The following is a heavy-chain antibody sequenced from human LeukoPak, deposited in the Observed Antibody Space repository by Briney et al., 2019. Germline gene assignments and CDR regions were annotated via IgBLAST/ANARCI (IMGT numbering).Heavy chain of an antibody. CDR1: GFTFSYHG. V-gene: IGHV3-30*19. D-gene: IGHD6-19*01. CDR2: ISYDGSNK. CDR3: ARAVCEPGGGIAVAGTLDY. J-gene: IGHJ4*02. Sequence: GGSLRLSCVGSGFTFSYHGLHWVRQAPGKGLEWVAVISYDGSNKYYADSVKGRFTISRDNSKNTLYLQINSLRAEDTAVYYCARAVCEPGGGIAVAGTLDYWGQGTLVTVS.